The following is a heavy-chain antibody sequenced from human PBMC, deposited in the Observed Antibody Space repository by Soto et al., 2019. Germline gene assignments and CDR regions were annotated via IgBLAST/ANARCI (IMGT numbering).Heavy chain of an antibody. V-gene: IGHV1-3*01. CDR3: ARDDAVGGDKY. D-gene: IGHD3-10*01. Sequence: QVQLVQSGAEVKEPGASVKVSCRVSGYTFSNTGFHWVRQAPGQGLEWMGWINVGNGDTRYSERFQGRITITRDTSANTLYVELSSLRSEDTAVYYCARDDAVGGDKYWGQGTLVTVS. CDR2: INVGNGDT. J-gene: IGHJ4*02. CDR1: GYTFSNTG.